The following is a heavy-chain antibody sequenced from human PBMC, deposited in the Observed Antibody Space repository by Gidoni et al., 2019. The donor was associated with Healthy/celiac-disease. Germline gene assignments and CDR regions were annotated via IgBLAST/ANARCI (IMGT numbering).Heavy chain of an antibody. J-gene: IGHJ3*02. CDR3: AREGWRSIGAFDI. Sequence: QVQLQESGPGLVKPSQTLSLTCTVSGGSISSGSYYWSWIRQPAGTGLEWIGRIYTSGSTNYNPSLKSRVTISVDTSKNQFSLKLSSVTAADTAVYYCAREGWRSIGAFDIWGQGTMVTVSS. D-gene: IGHD2-21*01. V-gene: IGHV4-61*02. CDR2: IYTSGST. CDR1: GGSISSGSYY.